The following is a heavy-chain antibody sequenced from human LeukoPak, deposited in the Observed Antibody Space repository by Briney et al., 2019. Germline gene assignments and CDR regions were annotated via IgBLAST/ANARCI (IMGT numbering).Heavy chain of an antibody. CDR2: IHYSGRT. CDR1: GGSISSDY. CDR3: ATVRGSSSAVFDY. D-gene: IGHD2-2*01. Sequence: SETLSLTCTVSGGSISSDYWSWLRQPPGKGLEGVGYIHYSGRTNHNPSLKSRITTSADTSKTQCSLKLSSVTAADTAAYYCATVRGSSSAVFDYSGQGTLVTASS. V-gene: IGHV4-59*08. J-gene: IGHJ4*02.